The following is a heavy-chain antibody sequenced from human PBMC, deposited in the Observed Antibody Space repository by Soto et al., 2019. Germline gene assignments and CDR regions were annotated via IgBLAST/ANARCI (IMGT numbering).Heavy chain of an antibody. Sequence: SVKVSCKASGYTFSHYGIGWVRQAPGQGLEWMGWISAYNGNRHFAEGLRGRITMTTNTTTSTADMELRSLSSDDTAVYYCARGGQECSNSGCGYIYDGMDVWGQGTTVTVSS. D-gene: IGHD1-26*01. V-gene: IGHV1-18*01. CDR3: ARGGQECSNSGCGYIYDGMDV. CDR2: ISAYNGNR. J-gene: IGHJ6*02. CDR1: GYTFSHYG.